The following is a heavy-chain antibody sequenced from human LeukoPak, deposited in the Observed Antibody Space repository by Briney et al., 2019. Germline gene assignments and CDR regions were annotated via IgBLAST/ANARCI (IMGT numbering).Heavy chain of an antibody. J-gene: IGHJ4*02. CDR1: GFTFTNFA. V-gene: IGHV3-30*18. D-gene: IGHD3-22*01. CDR2: ISSDGSHQ. Sequence: GRSLRLSCAASGFTFTNFAIHWVRQAPGKGLEWVSLISSDGSHQYYPDSVKGRFTISRDNSKNTLYLQMNSLRAEDTAVYYCAKGHYYDSSGYYQHFDHWGQGTLVTVSS. CDR3: AKGHYYDSSGYYQHFDH.